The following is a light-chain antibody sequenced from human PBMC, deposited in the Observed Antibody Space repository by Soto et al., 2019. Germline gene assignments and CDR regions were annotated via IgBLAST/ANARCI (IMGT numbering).Light chain of an antibody. CDR1: QSVSSW. J-gene: IGKJ5*01. Sequence: DIQITQSPSTLSASVGDRVTITCRASQSVSSWVAWYHLKPGKAPKLLIYKASTLETGVPSRFSGSGSRTEFTLTISSLQPDDFATYYCQHYASFSGTFGQGTRLETK. CDR2: KAS. CDR3: QHYASFSGT. V-gene: IGKV1-5*03.